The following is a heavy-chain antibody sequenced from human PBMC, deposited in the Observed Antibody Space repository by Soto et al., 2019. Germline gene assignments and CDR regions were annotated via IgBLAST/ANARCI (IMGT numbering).Heavy chain of an antibody. J-gene: IGHJ6*02. D-gene: IGHD6-19*01. CDR3: AARGEGSGPYGDYYYYGTDV. CDR1: GFTFSSYA. CDR2: ISYDGSNK. Sequence: GGSLRLSCAASGFTFSSYAMHWVRQAPGKGLEWVAVISYDGSNKYYADSVKGRFTISRDNSKNTLYLQMNSLRAADTAVYYSAARGEGSGPYGDYYYYGTDVWGQGTTVTVSS. V-gene: IGHV3-30-3*01.